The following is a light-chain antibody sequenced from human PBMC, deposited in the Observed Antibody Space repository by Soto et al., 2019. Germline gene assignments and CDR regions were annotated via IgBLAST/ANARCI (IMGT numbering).Light chain of an antibody. J-gene: IGKJ3*01. CDR2: AAS. Sequence: DIQMTQSPSSLSASVGDRVTITCRATDHVSSELAWYQQRPGKAPKSLIYAASTLQRGVPARFSGSGSGTTFTLTISSLQPEDFATYYCQQYSSFPFSFGPGTTVDIK. V-gene: IGKV1D-16*01. CDR1: DHVSSE. CDR3: QQYSSFPFS.